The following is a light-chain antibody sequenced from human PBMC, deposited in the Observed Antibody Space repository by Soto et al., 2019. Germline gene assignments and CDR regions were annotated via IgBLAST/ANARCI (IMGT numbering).Light chain of an antibody. CDR1: EHVGAN. CDR3: QQYSNRPPWT. Sequence: EMEMTQSPATLSVSPGEGATLSCRATEHVGANLAWYQQKPGQPPRLLVYGASTRATGVPARFRGSGFGTEFTLTINGLQSDDFATYYCQQYSNRPPWTFGQGTKVDMK. J-gene: IGKJ1*01. CDR2: GAS. V-gene: IGKV3-15*01.